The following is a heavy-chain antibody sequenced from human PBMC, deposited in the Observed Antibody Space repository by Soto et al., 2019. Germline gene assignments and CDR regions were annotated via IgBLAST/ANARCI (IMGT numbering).Heavy chain of an antibody. Sequence: ASVKVSCKASGYTFTDYYMHWVRQAPGQGLEWMGIINPSGGSTSYAQKFQGRVTMTRDTSTGTVYMEVSSLRSEDTAVYYCARGGRIKMYAVDHGMDVWGQGTTVTVSS. V-gene: IGHV1-46*01. D-gene: IGHD3-3*01. CDR1: GYTFTDYY. CDR2: INPSGGST. J-gene: IGHJ6*02. CDR3: ARGGRIKMYAVDHGMDV.